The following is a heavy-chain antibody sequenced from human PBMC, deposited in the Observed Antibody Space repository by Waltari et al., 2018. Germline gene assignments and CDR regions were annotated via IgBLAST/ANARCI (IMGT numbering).Heavy chain of an antibody. CDR3: ARGRTTPSPNPYYYYYYYMDV. J-gene: IGHJ6*03. D-gene: IGHD4-17*01. CDR2: IYYSGST. CDR1: GGSISSGAYY. Sequence: QVQLQESGPVLVKPSQTLSLTCTVSGGSISSGAYYWSWIRQPPGKGLEWIGYIYYSGSTYYNPSLKIRVTISVDTSKNQFSLKLSSVTAADTAVYYCARGRTTPSPNPYYYYYYYMDVWGKGTTVTVSS. V-gene: IGHV4-30-4*08.